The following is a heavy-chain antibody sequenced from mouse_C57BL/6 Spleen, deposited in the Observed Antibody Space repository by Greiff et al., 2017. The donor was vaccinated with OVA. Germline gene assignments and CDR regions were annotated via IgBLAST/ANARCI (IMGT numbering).Heavy chain of an antibody. Sequence: QVQLKESGPELVKPGASVKISCKASGYAFSSSWMNWVKQRPGKGLEWIGRIYPGDGDTNYNGKFKGKATLTADKSSSTAYMQLSSLTSEDSAVYFCARADYYGSSSLDYWGQGTTLTVSS. D-gene: IGHD1-1*01. CDR3: ARADYYGSSSLDY. V-gene: IGHV1-82*01. CDR1: GYAFSSSW. J-gene: IGHJ2*01. CDR2: IYPGDGDT.